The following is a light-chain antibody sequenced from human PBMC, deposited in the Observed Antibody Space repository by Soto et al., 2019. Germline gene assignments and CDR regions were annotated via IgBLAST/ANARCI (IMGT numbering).Light chain of an antibody. V-gene: IGKV1-39*01. Sequence: DIQMTQSPSSLSASVGDRVTITCRASQSISSYLNWYQQKPGKAPKLLIYAASSLQSGVPSRFSGSGSGTEFTLTISSLQPEDFATYDCQHSYSTPHTFGGGTKVDIK. CDR1: QSISSY. CDR2: AAS. CDR3: QHSYSTPHT. J-gene: IGKJ3*01.